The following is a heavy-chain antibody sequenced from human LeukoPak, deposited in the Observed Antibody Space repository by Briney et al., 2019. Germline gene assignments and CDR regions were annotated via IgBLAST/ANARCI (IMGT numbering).Heavy chain of an antibody. CDR3: ARDYYGSGSYYNVHYFDY. Sequence: GGSLRLSCTASGFTFSDYYMSWIRQAPGKGLEWVSGINWNGGSTGYADSVKGRFTISRDNAKNSLYLQMNSLRAEDTALYYCARDYYGSGSYYNVHYFDYWGQGTLVTVSS. J-gene: IGHJ4*02. D-gene: IGHD3-10*01. CDR1: GFTFSDYY. CDR2: INWNGGST. V-gene: IGHV3-20*04.